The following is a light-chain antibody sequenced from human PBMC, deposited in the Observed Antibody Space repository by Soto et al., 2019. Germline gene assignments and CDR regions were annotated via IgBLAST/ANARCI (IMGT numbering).Light chain of an antibody. CDR1: QSLLHSDGYNC. J-gene: IGKJ5*01. Sequence: DIVMTQSPLSLPVTPGEPASISCRSSQSLLHSDGYNCLNWYLQKPGQSQQLLIYLGSNRASGVPDRSSGGGSGTAFTLTSSRVGGEDFGVYYCMQVLRTCTFDQGTRLEIK. CDR3: MQVLRTCT. CDR2: LGS. V-gene: IGKV2-28*01.